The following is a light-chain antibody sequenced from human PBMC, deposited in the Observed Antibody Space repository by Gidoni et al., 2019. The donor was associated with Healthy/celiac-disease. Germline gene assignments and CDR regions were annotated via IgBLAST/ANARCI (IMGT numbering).Light chain of an antibody. J-gene: IGKJ1*01. V-gene: IGKV3-20*01. CDR2: GAS. CDR1: QSVSSSY. Sequence: EIVLTQSPGTLSLSPGDRATLSCRASQSVSSSYLAWYQQKPGQAPRLLVYGASRRATGIPDRFSGSGSGTDFTLTISRLEPEDFAVYYCQQYGNSRWTFGQXTKVEIK. CDR3: QQYGNSRWT.